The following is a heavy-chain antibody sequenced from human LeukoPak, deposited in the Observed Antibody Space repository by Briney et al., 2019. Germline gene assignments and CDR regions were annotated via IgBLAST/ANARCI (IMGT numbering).Heavy chain of an antibody. CDR1: GYTFTSYY. CDR2: INPSGGST. J-gene: IGHJ5*02. Sequence: ASVKVSCKASGYTFTSYYMHWVRQAPGQGLEWMGIINPSGGSTSYAQKFRGRVTMTRDMSTSTVYMELSSLRSEDTAVYYCARGGLWFGELIPSSPWGQGTLVTVSS. V-gene: IGHV1-46*01. CDR3: ARGGLWFGELIPSSP. D-gene: IGHD3-10*01.